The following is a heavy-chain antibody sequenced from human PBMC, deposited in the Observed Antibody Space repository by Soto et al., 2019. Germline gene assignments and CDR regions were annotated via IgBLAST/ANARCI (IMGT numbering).Heavy chain of an antibody. CDR1: GGSISSNGYY. D-gene: IGHD3-10*01. J-gene: IGHJ6*02. V-gene: IGHV4-31*03. Sequence: QVQLQESGPGLVKPSQTLSLTCIVSGGSISSNGYYWSWIRQHPGKRLEWIGYSYHTGRAYYNPSIKSRVTLSVDTSQNQFALKLSSVAAADTAVYVCARGAGMVGAYAVDVWGPGTTVTVSS. CDR2: SYHTGRA. CDR3: ARGAGMVGAYAVDV.